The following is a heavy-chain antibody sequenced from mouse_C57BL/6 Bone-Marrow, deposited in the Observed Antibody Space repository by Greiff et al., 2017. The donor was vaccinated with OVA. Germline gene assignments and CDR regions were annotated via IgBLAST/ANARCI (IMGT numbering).Heavy chain of an antibody. CDR3: ARLTYYDYDNYAMDY. D-gene: IGHD2-4*01. V-gene: IGHV1-69*01. CDR2: LDPSDSYT. CDR1: GYTFTSYW. J-gene: IGHJ4*01. Sequence: QVQLQQPGAELVMPGASVKLSCKASGYTFTSYWMHWVKQRPGQGLEWIGELDPSDSYTNYNQKFKGKSTLTVDKSSSTAYMQLSSLTSEDSAVHYCARLTYYDYDNYAMDYWGQGTSVTVSS.